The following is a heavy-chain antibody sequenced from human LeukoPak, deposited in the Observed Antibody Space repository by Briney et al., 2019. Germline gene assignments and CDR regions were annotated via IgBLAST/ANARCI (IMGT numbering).Heavy chain of an antibody. J-gene: IGHJ4*02. Sequence: WASVKVSCKASGGTFSSYAISWVRQAPGQGLEWMGGIIPIFGTANYAQKFQGRVTITADESTSTAYMELSSLRSEDTAVYYCARDLGYCTNGVCHTRFDYWGQGTLVAVSS. CDR2: IIPIFGTA. CDR3: ARDLGYCTNGVCHTRFDY. V-gene: IGHV1-69*13. CDR1: GGTFSSYA. D-gene: IGHD2-8*01.